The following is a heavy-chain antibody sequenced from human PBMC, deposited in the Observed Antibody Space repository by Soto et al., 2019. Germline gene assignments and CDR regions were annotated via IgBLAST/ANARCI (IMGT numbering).Heavy chain of an antibody. D-gene: IGHD2-8*01. V-gene: IGHV4-59*01. J-gene: IGHJ4*02. Sequence: LSLTCTVSDGSISNFYWSWIRQPPGKGLEWIGYISSSGNTNYNPSLKSRVSISVDTSKNQFSLNLTSVTAADTAVYYCARALMVLTRSYFDSWGQGTPVTVSS. CDR2: ISSSGNT. CDR1: DGSISNFY. CDR3: ARALMVLTRSYFDS.